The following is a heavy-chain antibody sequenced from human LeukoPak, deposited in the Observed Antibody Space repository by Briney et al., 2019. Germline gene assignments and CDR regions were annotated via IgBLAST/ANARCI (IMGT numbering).Heavy chain of an antibody. Sequence: ASVKVSCKASGYAFTGYYMHWVRQAPGQGLEWMGWINPNSGGTNYAQKFQGRVTMTRDTSISTAYMELSRLRSDDTAVYYCARDERYDSSGYPFDYWGQGTLVTVSS. CDR2: INPNSGGT. D-gene: IGHD3-22*01. V-gene: IGHV1-2*02. CDR1: GYAFTGYY. CDR3: ARDERYDSSGYPFDY. J-gene: IGHJ4*02.